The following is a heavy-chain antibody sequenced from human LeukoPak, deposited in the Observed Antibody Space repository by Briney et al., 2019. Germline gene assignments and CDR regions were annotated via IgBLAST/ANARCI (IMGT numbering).Heavy chain of an antibody. CDR3: ARGGRHATSYFGSGIYTYAKDYYYYYMDV. Sequence: SQTLSLTCAISGDSVSNNSAAWNWIRQSPSRGLEWLGRTYYRSKWYNDYAVSVKSRITINPDTSKNQFSLQLNSATPEDTAVYYCARGGRHATSYFGSGIYTYAKDYYYYYMDVWGKGTTVTISS. V-gene: IGHV6-1*01. D-gene: IGHD3-10*01. J-gene: IGHJ6*03. CDR1: GDSVSNNSAA. CDR2: TYYRSKWYN.